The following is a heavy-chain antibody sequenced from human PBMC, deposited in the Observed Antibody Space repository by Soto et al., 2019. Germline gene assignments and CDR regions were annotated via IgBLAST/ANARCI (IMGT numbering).Heavy chain of an antibody. CDR1: GGTFSSYA. V-gene: IGHV1-69*13. J-gene: IGHJ6*02. D-gene: IGHD6-13*01. CDR3: ARDPYPQQQLAPDYYYYGMDV. Sequence: ASVKVSCKASGGTFSSYAISWVRQAPGQGLEWMGGIIPIFGTANYAQKFQGRVTITADESTSTAYMELSSLRSEDTAVYYCARDPYPQQQLAPDYYYYGMDVWGQGTTVTVSS. CDR2: IIPIFGTA.